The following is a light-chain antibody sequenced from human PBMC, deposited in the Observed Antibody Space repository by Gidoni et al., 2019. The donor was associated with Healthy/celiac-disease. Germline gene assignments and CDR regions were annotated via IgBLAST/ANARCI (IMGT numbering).Light chain of an antibody. CDR1: SSDVGGYNY. Sequence: QSALPPPRSVSGSAGQSVTISCTGTSSDVGGYNYVSWYQQHPGKAPKLMIYDVSKRPSGVPDRFAGSKSGNTASLTIAGLQAEDEDDYYCCSYAGSSYVFGTGTKVTVL. CDR2: DVS. J-gene: IGLJ1*01. CDR3: CSYAGSSYV. V-gene: IGLV2-11*01.